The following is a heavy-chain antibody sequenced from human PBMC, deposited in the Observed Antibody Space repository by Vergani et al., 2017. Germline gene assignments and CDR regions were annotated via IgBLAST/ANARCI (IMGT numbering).Heavy chain of an antibody. D-gene: IGHD2-15*01. J-gene: IGHJ4*02. V-gene: IGHV4-39*01. CDR2: MDYSGST. CDR1: GDSVISTDYH. CDR3: ASKRGACRAAYCHSYDF. Sequence: QVQLQESGPGLVKPSETLSLTCTVSGDSVISTDYHWGWIRQPPGKGLEWIGSMDYSGSTSYNPSLESRISISFETPKNQFSPRLTSVTAAVTAVYYCASKRGACRAAYCHSYDFWGPGTLVGVSS.